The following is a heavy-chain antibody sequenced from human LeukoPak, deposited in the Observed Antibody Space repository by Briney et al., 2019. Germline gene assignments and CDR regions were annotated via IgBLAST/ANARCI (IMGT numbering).Heavy chain of an antibody. CDR2: INWNSATI. D-gene: IGHD6-19*01. CDR3: AKDVEADGSGWYGFDY. J-gene: IGHJ4*02. CDR1: GFTFDDYA. V-gene: IGHV3-9*01. Sequence: GGSLRLSCAASGFTFDDYAMHWVRQAPGKGLEWVSGINWNSATIGYADSVKGRFTISRDNTKNSLYLHMNRLRAEDTAFYYCAKDVEADGSGWYGFDYWGQGTPVTVSS.